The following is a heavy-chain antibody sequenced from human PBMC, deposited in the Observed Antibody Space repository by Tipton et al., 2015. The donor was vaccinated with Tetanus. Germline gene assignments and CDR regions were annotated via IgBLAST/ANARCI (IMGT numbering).Heavy chain of an antibody. CDR2: IIPIFGTA. Sequence: QLVQSGAEVKKPGSSVKVSCKASGGTFSSYAISWVRQAPGQGLEWMGGIIPIFGTANYAQKFQGRVTITADESTSTAYMELRSLRSDDTAVYYCARVGMAAAGREDYWGQGTLVTVSS. CDR3: ARVGMAAAGREDY. J-gene: IGHJ4*02. D-gene: IGHD6-13*01. CDR1: GGTFSSYA. V-gene: IGHV1-69*01.